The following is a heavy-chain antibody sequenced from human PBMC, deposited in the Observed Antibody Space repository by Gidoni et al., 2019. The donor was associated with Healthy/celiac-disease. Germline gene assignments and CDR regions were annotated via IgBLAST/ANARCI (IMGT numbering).Heavy chain of an antibody. CDR2: IRSKANSYAT. Sequence: EVQLVESGGGLVQPGGSLKLSCAASGFTFSGSAMHWVRQASGNGLEWVGRIRSKANSYATAYAASVKGRFTISRDDSKNTAYLQMNSLKTEDTAVYYCTRLGAGGSPLGDWGQGTLVTVSS. D-gene: IGHD1-26*01. J-gene: IGHJ4*02. CDR1: GFTFSGSA. V-gene: IGHV3-73*02. CDR3: TRLGAGGSPLGD.